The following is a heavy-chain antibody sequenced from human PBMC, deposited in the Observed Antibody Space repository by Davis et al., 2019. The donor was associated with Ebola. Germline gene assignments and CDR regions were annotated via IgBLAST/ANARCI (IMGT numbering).Heavy chain of an antibody. V-gene: IGHV4-38-2*02. CDR3: VGGYNFDY. CDR1: GYSITSGYY. Sequence: MPGGSLRLSCTVSGYSITSGYYWGWIRQPPGKGLEWIGEINHSGSTNYNPSLKSRVTISVDTSKNQVSLKLTSVTAADTANYYCVGGYNFDYWGQGALVTVSS. D-gene: IGHD5-18*01. J-gene: IGHJ4*02. CDR2: INHSGST.